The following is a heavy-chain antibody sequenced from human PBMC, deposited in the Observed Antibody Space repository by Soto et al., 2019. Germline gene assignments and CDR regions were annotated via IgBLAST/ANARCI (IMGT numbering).Heavy chain of an antibody. D-gene: IGHD3-16*01. V-gene: IGHV4-30-2*06. CDR2: IYNSGST. CDR3: ARVGDLRWSDP. J-gene: IGHJ5*02. CDR1: GVSITNGGSS. Sequence: SETLSLTXSVSGVSITNGGSSWSWIRQSPGKGLEWIGYIYNSGSTFYNPSLRSRVTISIDTSKNRISLDLSSVTAADTAVYYCARVGDLRWSDPWGQGTLVTVSS.